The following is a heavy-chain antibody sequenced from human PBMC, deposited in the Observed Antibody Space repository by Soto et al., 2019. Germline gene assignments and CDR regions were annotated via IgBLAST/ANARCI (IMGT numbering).Heavy chain of an antibody. D-gene: IGHD2-15*01. CDR3: ARGYCSGGSCYLPDAFDI. J-gene: IGHJ3*02. V-gene: IGHV3-30-3*01. Sequence: GGSLRLSCAASGFTFCSYAMHWVRQAPGKGLEWVAVISYDGSNKYYADSVKGRFTISRDNSKNTLYLQMDSLRAEDTAVYYCARGYCSGGSCYLPDAFDIWGQGTMVTVSS. CDR2: ISYDGSNK. CDR1: GFTFCSYA.